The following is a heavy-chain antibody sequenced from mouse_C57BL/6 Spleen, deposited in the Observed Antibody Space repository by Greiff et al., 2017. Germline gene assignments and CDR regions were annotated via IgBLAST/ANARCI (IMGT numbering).Heavy chain of an antibody. CDR3: ARHGTRVTTSYYFDY. V-gene: IGHV5-6*01. CDR1: GFTFSSYG. Sequence: EVMLVESGGDLVKPGGSLKLSCAASGFTFSSYGMSWVRQTPDKRLEWVANISSGSSNANYPDSVKGRFTISRDNATYTLYLLMSILKSEDTSMYYCARHGTRVTTSYYFDYWGQGTTLTVSS. CDR2: ISSGSSNA. J-gene: IGHJ2*01. D-gene: IGHD2-12*01.